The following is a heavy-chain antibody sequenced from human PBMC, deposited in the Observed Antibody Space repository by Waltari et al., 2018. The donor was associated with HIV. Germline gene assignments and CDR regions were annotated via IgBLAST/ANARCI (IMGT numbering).Heavy chain of an antibody. Sequence: VQLVQSGAEVKKPGDSVKVSCQASGYPFDGYGISWVRQAPGQGLEWMGWINCYNGDTNFAQNFQGRVTMTTDKSTATAYMDLRSLRSDDTAVYYCARDRSNSDYWGQGTLVTVSS. CDR3: ARDRSNSDY. V-gene: IGHV1-18*01. CDR2: INCYNGDT. J-gene: IGHJ4*02. CDR1: GYPFDGYG. D-gene: IGHD1-26*01.